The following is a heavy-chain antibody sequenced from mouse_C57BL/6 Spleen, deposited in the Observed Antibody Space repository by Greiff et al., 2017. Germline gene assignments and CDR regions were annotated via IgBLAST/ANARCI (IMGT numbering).Heavy chain of an antibody. CDR1: GYTFTSYW. J-gene: IGHJ4*01. V-gene: IGHV1-55*01. Sequence: QVQLQQPGAELVKPGASVKMSCKASGYTFTSYWVTWVKQRPGQGLEWIGDIYPGSGSTNYNEKFKSKATLTVDTSSSTAYMQLSSLTSEDSAVYYCARSRSPYYAMDYWGQGTSVTVSS. CDR3: ARSRSPYYAMDY. CDR2: IYPGSGST.